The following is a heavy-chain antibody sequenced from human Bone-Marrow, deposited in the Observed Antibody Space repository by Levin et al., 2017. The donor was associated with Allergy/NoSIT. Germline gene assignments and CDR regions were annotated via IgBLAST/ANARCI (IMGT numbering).Heavy chain of an antibody. CDR1: GFTFTNYA. CDR2: MRGSGGST. CDR3: VKDNGTTAGSFGH. D-gene: IGHD1/OR15-1a*01. J-gene: IGHJ4*01. Sequence: ASVKVSCAASGFTFTNYAMDWVRQAPGKGLEWVSAMRGSGGSTFYADSVKGRFTIPRDNSKNRLYLQMNSLRAEDTAMYYCVKDNGTTAGSFGHWGPGTLVTVSS. V-gene: IGHV3-23*01.